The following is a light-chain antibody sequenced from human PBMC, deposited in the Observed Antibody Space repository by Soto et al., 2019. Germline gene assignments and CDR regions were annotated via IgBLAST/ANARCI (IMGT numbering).Light chain of an antibody. V-gene: IGKV3-15*01. CDR1: QSVSSN. CDR3: QHYNNWPLT. J-gene: IGKJ4*01. Sequence: ELVMTQSPATLSVSPGERASLSGRASQSVSSNLAWYQQKPGQTPRLLIYATSTRATGIPARFSGSGSGTEFTLTISSLQSEDFAVYYCQHYNNWPLTFGGGTKVEIK. CDR2: ATS.